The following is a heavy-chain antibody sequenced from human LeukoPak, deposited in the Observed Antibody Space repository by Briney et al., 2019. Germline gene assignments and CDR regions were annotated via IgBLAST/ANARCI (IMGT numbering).Heavy chain of an antibody. CDR3: AREYPGRIAVAGPYDAFDI. CDR1: GYTFTSYG. J-gene: IGHJ3*02. D-gene: IGHD6-19*01. V-gene: IGHV1-18*01. CDR2: ISAYNGNT. Sequence: ASVKVSCKASGYTFTSYGISWVRQAPGQGLEWMGWISAYNGNTNYAQKLQGGVTMTTDTSTSTAYMELRSLRSDDTAVYYCAREYPGRIAVAGPYDAFDIWGQGTMVTVSS.